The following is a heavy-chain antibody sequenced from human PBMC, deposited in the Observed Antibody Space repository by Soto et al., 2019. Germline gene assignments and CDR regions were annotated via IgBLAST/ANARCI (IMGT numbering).Heavy chain of an antibody. CDR2: ISYDGSNR. J-gene: IGHJ4*02. D-gene: IGHD6-19*01. Sequence: SLRLSCAASGLTLSNYAMHWVRQAPGKGLEWVAVISYDGSNRYYADSVKGRFTISRDNSKNTLYLQMNSLRAEDTAVYYCARVTQAVAADYWGQGTLVTVSS. CDR1: GLTLSNYA. CDR3: ARVTQAVAADY. V-gene: IGHV3-30-3*01.